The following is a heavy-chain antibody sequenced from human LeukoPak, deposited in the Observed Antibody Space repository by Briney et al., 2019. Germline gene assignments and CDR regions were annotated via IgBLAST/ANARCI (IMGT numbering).Heavy chain of an antibody. CDR3: ARVRGYSGYDSGRYYYYNYMDV. CDR1: GFTFSSYT. V-gene: IGHV3-21*01. D-gene: IGHD5-12*01. Sequence: PGGSLRLSCAPSGFTFSSYTMNWVGQAPGKGLEWVSSISSGSSYIYYADSVKGRFTISRDNAKNSLYLQMNSLRAEDTAVYYCARVRGYSGYDSGRYYYYNYMDVWGKGTTVTVSS. CDR2: ISSGSSYI. J-gene: IGHJ6*03.